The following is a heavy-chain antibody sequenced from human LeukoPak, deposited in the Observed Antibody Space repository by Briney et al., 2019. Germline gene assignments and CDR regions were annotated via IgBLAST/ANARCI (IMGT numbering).Heavy chain of an antibody. CDR3: ARSSDYGDYD. V-gene: IGHV4-31*03. CDR1: GDSVNSGGNE. Sequence: SETLSHTCTVSGDSVNSGGNEGPWSRQNTGKGMEWLGYIYYSGRTYYNPSLKSRITISLDTSKNQFSLNLTSVSAADTAFYFCARSSDYGDYDWGQGTLITVSS. CDR2: IYYSGRT. J-gene: IGHJ4*02. D-gene: IGHD4-17*01.